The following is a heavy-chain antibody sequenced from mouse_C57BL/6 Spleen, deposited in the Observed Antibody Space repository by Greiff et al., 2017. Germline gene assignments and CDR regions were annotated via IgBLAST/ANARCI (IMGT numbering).Heavy chain of an antibody. V-gene: IGHV3-6*01. J-gene: IGHJ3*01. Sequence: EVQLQESGPGLVKPSQSLSLTCSVTGYSITSGYYWNWIRQFPGNKLEWMGYISYDGSNNYNPSLKNPISITRDTSKNQFFLKLNSVTTEDTATYYGARGDYDTWFAYWGQGTLVTVSA. CDR3: ARGDYDTWFAY. CDR1: GYSITSGYY. D-gene: IGHD2-4*01. CDR2: ISYDGSN.